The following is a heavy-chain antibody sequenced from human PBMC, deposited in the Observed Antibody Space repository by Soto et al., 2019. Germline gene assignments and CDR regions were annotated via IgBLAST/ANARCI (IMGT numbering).Heavy chain of an antibody. CDR2: INPNSGGT. Sequence: ASVKVSCKASGYTFTGYYMHWVRQAPGQGLEWMGWINPNSGGTNYAQKFQGWVTMTRDTSISKAYMELSRLRSDDTAVYYCARDDLSDGNYYYYGMDVCGQGSTVTVS. D-gene: IGHD1-26*01. CDR1: GYTFTGYY. CDR3: ARDDLSDGNYYYYGMDV. J-gene: IGHJ6*02. V-gene: IGHV1-2*04.